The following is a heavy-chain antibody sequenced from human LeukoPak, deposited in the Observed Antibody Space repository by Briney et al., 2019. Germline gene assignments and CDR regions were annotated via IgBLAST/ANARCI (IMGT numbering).Heavy chain of an antibody. D-gene: IGHD2-2*01. CDR2: INHSGST. V-gene: IGHV4-34*01. CDR1: GGSFSGYY. J-gene: IGHJ5*02. CDR3: ARVVGVVVPAAVSGFDP. Sequence: SEXLSLTCAVYGGSFSGYYWSWIRQPPGKGLEWIGEINHSGSTNYNPSLKSRVTISVDTSKNQFSLKLSSVTAADTAVYYCARVVGVVVPAAVSGFDPWGQGTLVTVSS.